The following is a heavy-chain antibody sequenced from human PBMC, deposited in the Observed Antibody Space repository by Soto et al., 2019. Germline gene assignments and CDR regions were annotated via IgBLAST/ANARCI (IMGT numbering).Heavy chain of an antibody. D-gene: IGHD1-26*01. V-gene: IGHV4-59*08. J-gene: IGHJ4*02. Sequence: SETLSLTCTVSGGSISSYYWSWIRQPPGKGLEWIGYIDYSDNTYDNPSLKSRVTMSRDTSKKHLSLRLSSVTAADTAIYYCARHYSDWAFDIWGQGSLVTVSS. CDR1: GGSISSYY. CDR2: IDYSDNT. CDR3: ARHYSDWAFDI.